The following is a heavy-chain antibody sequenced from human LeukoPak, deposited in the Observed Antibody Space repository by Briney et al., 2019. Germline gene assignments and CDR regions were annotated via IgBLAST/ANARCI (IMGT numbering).Heavy chain of an antibody. CDR1: GYTFSSYD. Sequence: ASVKVSCKASGYTFSSYDINWVRQATGQGLEWMGWMNPNSGNTGYAQKFQGRVTMTRSTSISTAYMELSSLRSDDTAVYYCARRYSSSFPYFDYWGQGTLVTVSS. V-gene: IGHV1-8*01. J-gene: IGHJ4*02. CDR3: ARRYSSSFPYFDY. D-gene: IGHD6-13*01. CDR2: MNPNSGNT.